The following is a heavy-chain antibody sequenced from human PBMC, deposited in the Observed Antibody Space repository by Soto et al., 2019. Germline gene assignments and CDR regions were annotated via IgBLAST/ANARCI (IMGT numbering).Heavy chain of an antibody. D-gene: IGHD3-3*01. J-gene: IGHJ5*02. Sequence: EVQLLESGGGLVQPGGSLRLSCAASGFTFSSYDMHWVRQATGKGLEWVSAIGTAGDTYYPGSVKGRFTISRENAKNSLYLQMNSLRAGDTAVYYCARGLGVGIELGGGNWFDPWGQGTLVTVSS. V-gene: IGHV3-13*01. CDR2: IGTAGDT. CDR1: GFTFSSYD. CDR3: ARGLGVGIELGGGNWFDP.